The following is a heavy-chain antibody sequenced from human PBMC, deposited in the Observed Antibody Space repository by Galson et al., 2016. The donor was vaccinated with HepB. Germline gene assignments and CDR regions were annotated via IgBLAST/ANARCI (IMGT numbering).Heavy chain of an antibody. D-gene: IGHD2-8*01. CDR3: AKPLSNDILRGSGLHV. V-gene: IGHV3-23*01. CDR2: INGTGTVI. CDR1: QFTFNMYS. J-gene: IGHJ6*02. Sequence: SLRLSCAASQFTFNMYSMAWVRQAPGKGLEWVSSINGTGTVIYYADSVRGRFTISRDNSKNMLYLHMSSLSPEDTAVYFCAKPLSNDILRGSGLHVWCRGTTVTVSS.